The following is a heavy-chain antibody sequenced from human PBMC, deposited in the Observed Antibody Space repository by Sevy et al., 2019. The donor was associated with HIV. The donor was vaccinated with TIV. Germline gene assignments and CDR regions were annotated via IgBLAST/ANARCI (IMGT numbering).Heavy chain of an antibody. Sequence: GGSLRLSCAASGFTFSSYAMSWVRQAPGKGLEWVSAISGSGGSTYYADSVKGRFTISRDNSKNTLYLQMNSLRAEDTAVYYCAKEPVVAHYYYDGMDVWGQGTTVTVSS. CDR2: ISGSGGST. D-gene: IGHD3-22*01. V-gene: IGHV3-23*01. CDR1: GFTFSSYA. CDR3: AKEPVVAHYYYDGMDV. J-gene: IGHJ6*02.